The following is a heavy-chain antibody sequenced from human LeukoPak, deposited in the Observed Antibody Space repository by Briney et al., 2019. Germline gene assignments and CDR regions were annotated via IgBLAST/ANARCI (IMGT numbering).Heavy chain of an antibody. CDR1: GYTFTDYY. V-gene: IGHV1-69-2*01. D-gene: IGHD3-3*01. Sequence: GASVKVSCKASGYTFTDYYMHWVQQAPGKGLEWMGRVDPEDGETIYAEKFQGRVTITADTSTDTAYMELSSLRSEDMAVYYCATSQRGYYDFPALGLDPWGQGTLVTVSS. CDR2: VDPEDGET. J-gene: IGHJ5*02. CDR3: ATSQRGYYDFPALGLDP.